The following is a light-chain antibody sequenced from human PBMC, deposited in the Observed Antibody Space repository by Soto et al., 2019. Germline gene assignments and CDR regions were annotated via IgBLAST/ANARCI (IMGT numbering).Light chain of an antibody. CDR3: MQATQFPYT. Sequence: DIVLTQTPLSSPVTLGQPASISCRSSQSLVHRDGDTYLSWLQQRPGQPPRLLIYRISTRFSGVPDRFSGSGAGTDFTLKISRVEAEDVGFYYCMQATQFPYTFGQGTKLEIK. J-gene: IGKJ2*01. V-gene: IGKV2-24*01. CDR1: QSLVHRDGDTY. CDR2: RIS.